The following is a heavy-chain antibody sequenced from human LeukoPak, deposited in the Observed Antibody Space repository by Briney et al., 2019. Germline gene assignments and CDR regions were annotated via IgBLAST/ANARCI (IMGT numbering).Heavy chain of an antibody. Sequence: SETLSLTCAVSGYSISSGYYWGWIRQPPGKGLEWIGSIYHSGSTYYNPSLKSRVTISVDTSKNQFSLKLSSVTAADTAVYYCASGLSGYGRLAVDYWGQETLVTVSS. CDR1: GYSISSGYY. D-gene: IGHD3-22*01. V-gene: IGHV4-38-2*01. J-gene: IGHJ4*02. CDR2: IYHSGST. CDR3: ASGLSGYGRLAVDY.